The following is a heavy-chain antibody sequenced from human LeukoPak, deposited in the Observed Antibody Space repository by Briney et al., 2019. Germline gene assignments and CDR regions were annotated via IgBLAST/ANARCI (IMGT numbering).Heavy chain of an antibody. CDR1: GDSISTYY. J-gene: IGHJ4*02. CDR2: IYSSGNT. V-gene: IGHV4-59*01. Sequence: SETLSLTCSFSGDSISTYYWSWVRQSPGKGLEWIGHIYSSGNTDYNSSLKSRVTISVDTSKSQFSLRLSSVTATDTAVYYCARLRWQLVGPYFDYWGQGILVTVSS. CDR3: ARLRWQLVGPYFDY. D-gene: IGHD1-26*01.